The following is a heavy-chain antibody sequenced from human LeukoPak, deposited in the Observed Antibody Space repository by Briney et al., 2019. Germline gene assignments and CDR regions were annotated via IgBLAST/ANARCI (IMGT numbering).Heavy chain of an antibody. CDR2: IYRSGTT. CDR3: SRLSHVAGAPKVSWFDP. D-gene: IGHD1-26*01. V-gene: IGHV4-38-2*02. Sequence: SGTLSLTCTVSAYSISDGWVWGMIRQPPGKGLEWIGSIYRSGTTYYNPSLKSQVTMSVDTSNNQFSLKLPSVTAADTAMYYCSRLSHVAGAPKVSWFDPWGQGTLVTVSS. J-gene: IGHJ5*02. CDR1: AYSISDGWV.